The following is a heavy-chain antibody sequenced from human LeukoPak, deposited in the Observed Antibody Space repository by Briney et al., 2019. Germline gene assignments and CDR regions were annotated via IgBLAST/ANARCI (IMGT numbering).Heavy chain of an antibody. CDR3: AKDHSPFGSGSYSNRYYGMDV. D-gene: IGHD3-10*01. V-gene: IGHV3-23*01. J-gene: IGHJ6*02. CDR1: GFTFSDYY. CDR2: ISGSGGST. Sequence: GGSLRLSCAASGFTFSDYYMSWIRQAPGKGLEWVAFISGSGGSTKYADSVKGRFAISRDNSKTTLYLQMNSLRAEDTAVYFCAKDHSPFGSGSYSNRYYGMDVWGQGTTVTVS.